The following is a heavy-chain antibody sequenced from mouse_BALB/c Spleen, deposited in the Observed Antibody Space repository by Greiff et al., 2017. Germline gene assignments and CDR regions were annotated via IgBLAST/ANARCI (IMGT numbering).Heavy chain of an antibody. J-gene: IGHJ3*01. CDR2: IYPGNSDT. Sequence: VQLKQSGTVLARPGASVKMSCKASGYTFTSYWMHWVKQRPGQGLEWIGAIYPGNSDTSYNQKFKGKAKLTAVTSTSTAYMELSSLTNEDSAVYYCTRATKGSPWFAYWGQGTLVTVSA. CDR3: TRATKGSPWFAY. CDR1: GYTFTSYW. V-gene: IGHV1-5*01.